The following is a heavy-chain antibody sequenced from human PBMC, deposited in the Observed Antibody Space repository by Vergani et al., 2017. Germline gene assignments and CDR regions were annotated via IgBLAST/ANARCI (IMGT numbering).Heavy chain of an antibody. D-gene: IGHD3-22*01. CDR3: ARVPYDYDSSGYYSPFDY. Sequence: QLQLQESGPGLVKPSETLSLTCTVSGGSISSSSYYWGWIRPPPGKGLEWIGSICYSGITYSNPALKSRVTIAVDTSKSQFSLKLRSVTAADTAVYSCARVPYDYDSSGYYSPFDYWGQGTLVTVSS. CDR2: ICYSGIT. J-gene: IGHJ4*02. V-gene: IGHV4-39*07. CDR1: GGSISSSSYY.